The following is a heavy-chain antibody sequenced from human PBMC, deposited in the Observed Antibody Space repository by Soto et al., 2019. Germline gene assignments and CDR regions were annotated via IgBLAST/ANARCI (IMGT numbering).Heavy chain of an antibody. D-gene: IGHD6-19*01. J-gene: IGHJ4*02. CDR1: GYSFTSYW. Sequence: PGESLKISCKGSGYSFTSYWIGWVRQMPGKGLEWMGIIYPGDSDTRYSPSFQGQVTISADKSISTAYLQWSSLKASDTAMYYCASPIAVAGTGFDYWGQGTLVTVSS. CDR2: IYPGDSDT. V-gene: IGHV5-51*01. CDR3: ASPIAVAGTGFDY.